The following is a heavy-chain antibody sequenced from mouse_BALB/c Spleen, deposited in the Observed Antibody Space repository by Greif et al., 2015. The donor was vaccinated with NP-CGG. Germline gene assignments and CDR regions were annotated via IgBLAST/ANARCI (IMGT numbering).Heavy chain of an antibody. V-gene: IGHV5-9-4*01. J-gene: IGHJ4*01. D-gene: IGHD2-14*01. CDR2: ISSGGSYT. CDR3: ARANRYDEGAMDY. CDR1: GFTFSSYA. Sequence: EVKLVESGGGLVKPGGSLKLSCAASGFTFSSYAMSWARQSPEKRLEWVAEISSGGSYTYYPDTVTGRFTISRDNAKNTLYLEMSSLRSEDTAMYYCARANRYDEGAMDYWGQGTSVTVSS.